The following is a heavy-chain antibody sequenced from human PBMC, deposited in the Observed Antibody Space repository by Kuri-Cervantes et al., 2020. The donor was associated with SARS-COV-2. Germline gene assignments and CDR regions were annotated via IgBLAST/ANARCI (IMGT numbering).Heavy chain of an antibody. D-gene: IGHD2-21*01. CDR1: GFTFSSYW. V-gene: IGHV3-74*01. CDR3: ARDAYCGGDCFEYFQH. Sequence: GESLKISCAASGFTFSSYWMHWVRQAPGKGLVWVSRINSDGSSTSYADSVKGRFTISRDNAKNTLYLQMSSLRAEDTAVYYCARDAYCGGDCFEYFQHWGQGTLVTVSS. CDR2: INSDGSST. J-gene: IGHJ1*01.